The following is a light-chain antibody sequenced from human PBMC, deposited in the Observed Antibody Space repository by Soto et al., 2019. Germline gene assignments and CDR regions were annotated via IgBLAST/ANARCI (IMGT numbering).Light chain of an antibody. CDR2: DAS. V-gene: IGKV3-20*01. J-gene: IGKJ2*01. Sequence: EIVLTQSPGTLSLSPGERATLSCRASQSVSSSSLAWYQQKPGQAPRLLLFDASSRATDIPDRFSGSGSGTDFTLTISRLEPEDFAVDYCQQSSSSPPKYTFGQGTRLEIK. CDR3: QQSSSSPPKYT. CDR1: QSVSSSS.